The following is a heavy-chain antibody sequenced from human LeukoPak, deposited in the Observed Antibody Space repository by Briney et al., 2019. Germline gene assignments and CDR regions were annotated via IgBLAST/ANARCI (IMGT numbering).Heavy chain of an antibody. D-gene: IGHD1-1*01. CDR1: GYTFTGYY. Sequence: ASVKVSSKASGYTFTGYYMHWVRQAPGQGLECMGWINPNSGGTNYAQKFQGRVTMTRDTSISTAYMELSRLRSDDTAVYYCARYVDLGYDYWGQGTLVTVSS. J-gene: IGHJ4*02. CDR3: ARYVDLGYDY. V-gene: IGHV1-2*02. CDR2: INPNSGGT.